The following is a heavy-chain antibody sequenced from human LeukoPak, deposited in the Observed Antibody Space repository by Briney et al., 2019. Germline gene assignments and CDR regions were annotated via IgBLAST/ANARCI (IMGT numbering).Heavy chain of an antibody. CDR3: ARDWDSSGYYHVDY. CDR1: GYTFTSYG. V-gene: IGHV1-18*01. J-gene: IGHJ4*02. CDR2: ISAYNGNT. Sequence: GASVKVSCKASGYTFTSYGISWVRQAPGQGLEWMGWISAYNGNTNYAQKLQGRVTMTTDTSTSTAYMELRSLRSDDTAVYYCARDWDSSGYYHVDYWGQGTLVTVSS. D-gene: IGHD3-22*01.